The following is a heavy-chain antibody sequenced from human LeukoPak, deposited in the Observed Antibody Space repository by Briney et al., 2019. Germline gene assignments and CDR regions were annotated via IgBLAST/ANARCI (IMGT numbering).Heavy chain of an antibody. J-gene: IGHJ6*02. D-gene: IGHD2-15*01. CDR3: ARRTVLLLVDYGMDV. V-gene: IGHV3-23*01. CDR2: ISGSGNNT. Sequence: GGSLRLSCAASGFTFSSYAVSWVRQAPGKGLEWVSVISGSGNNTHYAGSVKGRFTISRDNSKNTLFLQMNSLRAEDTAVYYCARRTVLLLVDYGMDVWGQGTTVTVSS. CDR1: GFTFSSYA.